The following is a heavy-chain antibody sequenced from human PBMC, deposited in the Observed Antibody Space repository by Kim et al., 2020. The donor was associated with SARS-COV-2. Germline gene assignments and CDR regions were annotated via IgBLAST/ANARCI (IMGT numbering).Heavy chain of an antibody. CDR3: ARDRSYDAFDI. J-gene: IGHJ3*02. CDR2: T. Sequence: TNYAQKFQGRVTMTRDTSISTAYMELSRLRSDDTAVYYCARDRSYDAFDIWGQGTMVTVSS. V-gene: IGHV1-2*02. D-gene: IGHD3-10*01.